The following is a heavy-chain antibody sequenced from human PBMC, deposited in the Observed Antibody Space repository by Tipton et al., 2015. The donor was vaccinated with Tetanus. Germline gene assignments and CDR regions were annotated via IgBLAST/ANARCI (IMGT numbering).Heavy chain of an antibody. CDR1: GYIFHKYW. V-gene: IGHV5-51*01. Sequence: VQLVQSGGEVKKPGESLKISCKGSGYIFHKYWIGAVRQKPGIGPEGMGIIYQGDSDTRYRPSFQGQVTISVDKSIITAYLQWSSLKASDTSMFYCARAHCTDGVCNFDFWGQGALVTVAS. CDR2: IYQGDSDT. CDR3: ARAHCTDGVCNFDF. J-gene: IGHJ4*02. D-gene: IGHD2-8*01.